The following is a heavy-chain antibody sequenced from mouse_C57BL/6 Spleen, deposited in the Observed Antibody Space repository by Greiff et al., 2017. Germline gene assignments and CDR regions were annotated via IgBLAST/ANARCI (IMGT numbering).Heavy chain of an antibody. CDR2: INPNYGTT. D-gene: IGHD1-1*01. V-gene: IGHV1-39*01. CDR3: ARGYGSSPYYFDY. J-gene: IGHJ2*01. CDR1: GYSFTDYN. Sequence: VQLKESGPELVQPGASVKISCKASGYSFTDYNMNWVKQSNGKSLEWIGVINPNYGTTSYNQKFKGKATLTVDQSSSTAYMQLNSLTSEDSAVYYCARGYGSSPYYFDYWGQGTTLTVSS.